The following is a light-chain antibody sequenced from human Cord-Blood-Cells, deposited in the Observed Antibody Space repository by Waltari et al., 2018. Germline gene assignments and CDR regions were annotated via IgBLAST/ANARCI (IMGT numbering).Light chain of an antibody. V-gene: IGKV3-11*01. CDR3: QQRSNWLFT. Sequence: EIVLTQSPATLSLSPGERVTLSCRASQSVSSYLAWYQQKPGQAPRLLIYDASNRATGIPARFSGSGSGTDFTLTISSLEPEDFAVYYCQQRSNWLFTFGGGTKVEIK. J-gene: IGKJ4*01. CDR1: QSVSSY. CDR2: DAS.